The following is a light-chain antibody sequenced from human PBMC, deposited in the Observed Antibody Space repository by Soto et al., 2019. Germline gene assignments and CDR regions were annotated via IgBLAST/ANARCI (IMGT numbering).Light chain of an antibody. Sequence: EIVLTQSPATLSLSPGEGATLSCSASQSVSSYLAWYQQKPGQAPRLLIYDASNRATGIPARFSGSGSGTDFTLTISSLEPEDFAVYYCQQRSNWLLFTFGPGTKVDIK. CDR3: QQRSNWLLFT. J-gene: IGKJ3*01. CDR2: DAS. CDR1: QSVSSY. V-gene: IGKV3-11*01.